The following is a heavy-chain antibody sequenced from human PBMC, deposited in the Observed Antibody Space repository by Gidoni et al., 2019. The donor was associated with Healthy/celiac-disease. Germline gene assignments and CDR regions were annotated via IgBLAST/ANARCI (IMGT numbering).Heavy chain of an antibody. J-gene: IGHJ3*02. CDR3: ARVSEVFYDFTRRPVAFDI. CDR2: IIPLFGSA. CDR1: GGTFSSYA. V-gene: IGHV1-69*06. D-gene: IGHD3-3*01. Sequence: QVQLVQSGAEVKKPGSSVTVSCQASGGTFSSYAISCVRHAPGQGLAWMGGIIPLFGSANFALKFQGKVTDTADKSTSKAYMELSSRRSEDTAVYYCARVSEVFYDFTRRPVAFDIWGQGKMVTVSS.